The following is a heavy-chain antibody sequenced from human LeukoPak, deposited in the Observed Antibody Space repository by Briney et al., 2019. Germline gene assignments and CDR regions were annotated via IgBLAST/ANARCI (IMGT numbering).Heavy chain of an antibody. V-gene: IGHV6-1*01. CDR2: KYYRSRWYN. Sequence: SQTLSLTCAISGDSVSSNSAAWIWIRESPSRCLEWLGRKYYRSRWYNDYAVSVKSRITINPDTSKNQFSLQLNSVTPEDTAVYYCARDPRPTYCSGGSCYWRWFDPWGQGTLVTVSS. CDR3: ARDPRPTYCSGGSCYWRWFDP. CDR1: GDSVSSNSAA. D-gene: IGHD2-15*01. J-gene: IGHJ5*02.